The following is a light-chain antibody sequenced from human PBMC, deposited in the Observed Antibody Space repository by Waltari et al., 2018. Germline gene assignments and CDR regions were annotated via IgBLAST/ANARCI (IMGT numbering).Light chain of an antibody. Sequence: QSVLTQPPSASGTPGQRVTISCSGSSSHIGTKPVNLYQPLPGMAPRLLIYGDNQRPSGVPRRFSASKSGTSASLAISGLQSEDEADYFCAAWDDSLNGLYVFGTGTTVTVL. CDR2: GDN. CDR1: SSHIGTKP. J-gene: IGLJ1*01. V-gene: IGLV1-44*01. CDR3: AAWDDSLNGLYV.